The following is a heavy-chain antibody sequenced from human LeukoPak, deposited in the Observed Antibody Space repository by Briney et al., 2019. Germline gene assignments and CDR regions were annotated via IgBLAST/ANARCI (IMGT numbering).Heavy chain of an antibody. D-gene: IGHD3-10*01. Sequence: GGSLRLSCAASGFSLCDAWMSCVGEIPGKGRGWGGRIESKTDGGTTDYAAPVEGRFAISRDDSTPTLYLQMNSLKSEDTAVYYCTTYGSGRKFDYWGQGILVTVSS. CDR2: IESKTDGGTT. J-gene: IGHJ4*02. CDR1: GFSLCDAW. V-gene: IGHV3-15*04. CDR3: TTYGSGRKFDY.